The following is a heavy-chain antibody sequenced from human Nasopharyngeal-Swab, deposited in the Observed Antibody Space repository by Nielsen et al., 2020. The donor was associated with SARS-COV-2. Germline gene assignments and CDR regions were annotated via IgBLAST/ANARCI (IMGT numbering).Heavy chain of an antibody. CDR1: GFTFDDYA. J-gene: IGHJ4*02. CDR2: ISWNSGSI. V-gene: IGHV3-9*01. CDR3: AKGGDYYGSGSNFDY. Sequence: SLKISCAASGFTFDDYAMHWVRQAPGKGLEWVSGISWNSGSIGYADSVKGRFTISRDNAKNSLYLQMNSLRAEDTALYYCAKGGDYYGSGSNFDYWGRGTLVTVSS. D-gene: IGHD3-10*01.